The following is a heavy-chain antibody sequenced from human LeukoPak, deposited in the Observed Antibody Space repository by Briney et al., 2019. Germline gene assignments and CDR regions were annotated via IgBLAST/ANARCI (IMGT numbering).Heavy chain of an antibody. Sequence: PGGSLRLSCVASGFTVSNNGLSWFRQAPGKRLEWVSDISGVGNTYYAESVKGRFTISRDNAKNSLYLQMNSLRAEDTAVYYCASEPGTLNAFDIWGQGTMVTVSS. CDR1: GFTVSNNG. V-gene: IGHV3-23*01. CDR3: ASEPGTLNAFDI. CDR2: ISGVGNT. J-gene: IGHJ3*02. D-gene: IGHD1-1*01.